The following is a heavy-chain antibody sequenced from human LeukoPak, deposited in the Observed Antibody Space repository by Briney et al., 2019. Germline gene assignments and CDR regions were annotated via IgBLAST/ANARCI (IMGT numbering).Heavy chain of an antibody. CDR3: ARGEWTPGGYYFDY. D-gene: IGHD2-8*01. CDR1: GGSISGYY. V-gene: IGHV4-59*01. CDR2: IYYSGST. J-gene: IGHJ4*02. Sequence: PSETLSLTCTVSGGSISGYYWSWIRQPPGKGLEWIGYIYYSGSTNYNPSLKSRVTISVDTSKNQFSLKLSSVTAADTAVYYCARGEWTPGGYYFDYWGQGTLVTVSS.